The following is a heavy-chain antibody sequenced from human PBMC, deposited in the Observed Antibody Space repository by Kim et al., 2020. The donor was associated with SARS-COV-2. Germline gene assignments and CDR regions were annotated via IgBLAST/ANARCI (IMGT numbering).Heavy chain of an antibody. CDR3: ARDNSPTMVFGVVIQGYYYYYMDV. D-gene: IGHD3-3*01. CDR2: ISSSSSYI. CDR1: GFTFSSYS. J-gene: IGHJ6*03. Sequence: GGSLRLSCAASGFTFSSYSMNWVRQAPGKGLEWVSSISSSSSYIYYADSVKGRFTISRDNAKNSLYLQMNSLRAEDTAVYYCARDNSPTMVFGVVIQGYYYYYMDVWGKGTTVTVSS. V-gene: IGHV3-21*01.